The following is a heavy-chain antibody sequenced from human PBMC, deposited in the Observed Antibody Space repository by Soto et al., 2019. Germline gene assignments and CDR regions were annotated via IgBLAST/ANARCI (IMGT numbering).Heavy chain of an antibody. Sequence: PGGSLRLSCAASGFTFSSYSMNWVRQAPGKGLEWVSSISSSSSYIYYADSVKGRFTVSRDNAKNSLYLQMNSLRAEDTAVYYCASVSGGVGAAAGPNGYWGQGTLVTVSS. CDR2: ISSSSSYI. J-gene: IGHJ4*02. V-gene: IGHV3-21*01. CDR3: ASVSGGVGAAAGPNGY. D-gene: IGHD6-13*01. CDR1: GFTFSSYS.